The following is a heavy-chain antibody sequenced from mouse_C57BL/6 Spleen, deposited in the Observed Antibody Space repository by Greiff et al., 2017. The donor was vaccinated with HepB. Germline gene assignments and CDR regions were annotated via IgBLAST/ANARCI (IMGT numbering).Heavy chain of an antibody. CDR2: IHPNSGST. Sequence: QVQLQQSGAELVKPGASVKLSCKASGYTFTSYWMHWVKQRPGQGLEWIGMIHPNSGSTNYNEKFKSKATLTVDKSSSTAYMQLSSLTSEDSAVYYCARGYGNSDFDYWGQGTTLTVSS. CDR1: GYTFTSYW. V-gene: IGHV1-64*01. D-gene: IGHD2-1*01. J-gene: IGHJ2*01. CDR3: ARGYGNSDFDY.